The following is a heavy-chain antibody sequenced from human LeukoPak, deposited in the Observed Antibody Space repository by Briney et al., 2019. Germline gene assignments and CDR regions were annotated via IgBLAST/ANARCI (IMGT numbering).Heavy chain of an antibody. CDR1: GFTFSSFW. J-gene: IGHJ4*02. Sequence: GGSLRLSCAASGFTFSSFWMSWVRQAPAKGLEWVANINQDGSNKYYVDSLKGRFTISRDNAKNSLFLQMNRLRAEDTAVYYCVRDIAVAANHDSWGQGTLVTVSS. CDR3: VRDIAVAANHDS. V-gene: IGHV3-7*03. D-gene: IGHD6-19*01. CDR2: INQDGSNK.